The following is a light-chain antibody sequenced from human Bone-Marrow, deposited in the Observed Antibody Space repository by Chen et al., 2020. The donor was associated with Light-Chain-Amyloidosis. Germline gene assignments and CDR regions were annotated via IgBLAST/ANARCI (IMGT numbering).Light chain of an antibody. V-gene: IGLV3-21*02. CDR1: NIGSPS. J-gene: IGLJ3*02. CDR3: QVWDRSSDRPV. CDR2: DDS. Sequence: SYVLTQPSSGSVAPGQTATIACGGNNIGSPSVHWYQQTPGQAPLLVVYDDSDRPSGIPERVSGSNSGNTATLTISRVEAGDEADYYCQVWDRSSDRPVFGGGTKLTVL.